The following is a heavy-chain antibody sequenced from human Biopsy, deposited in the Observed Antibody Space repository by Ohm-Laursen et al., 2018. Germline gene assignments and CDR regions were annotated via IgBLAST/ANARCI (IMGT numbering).Heavy chain of an antibody. CDR3: ARGGIVSVHSYGRMGLFYFDS. J-gene: IGHJ4*02. CDR2: IYGDGRT. Sequence: SLRLSCSAPGFSVNDNYMSWVRQAPGKGLEWVSFIYGDGRTFYAGFVKDRFTLSRDTSNNLMFLQMDSLRADDTAVYYCARGGIVSVHSYGRMGLFYFDSWGQGILVTVAS. CDR1: GFSVNDNY. D-gene: IGHD5-18*01. V-gene: IGHV3-53*01.